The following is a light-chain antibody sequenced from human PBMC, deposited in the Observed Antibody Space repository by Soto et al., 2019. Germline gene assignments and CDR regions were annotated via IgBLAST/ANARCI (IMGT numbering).Light chain of an antibody. CDR1: QSLLYNNTYNY. V-gene: IGKV2-28*01. J-gene: IGKJ5*01. Sequence: DIVMTQTPLSSPVTLGQAASISCRSSQSLLYNNTYNYLDWCVQKPGQSPQLLIYFGSNRAPGVPDRFSGSGSGTDFTLKINRVEAEDVGTYYCMQALQSLTFGQGTRLEIK. CDR2: FGS. CDR3: MQALQSLT.